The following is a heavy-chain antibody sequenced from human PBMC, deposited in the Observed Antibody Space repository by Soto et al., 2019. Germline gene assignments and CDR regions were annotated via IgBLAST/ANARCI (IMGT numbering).Heavy chain of an antibody. Sequence: QVRLVQSGAEVKKPGSSVKVSCKASGGTFSNYAITWLRLAPGQGLEWLGGIIPVFGTVNYAQKFQGRVTITADESTSTAYMELNRLISEDTAVYDCARDNPYNTSFGNWFDPWGQGTLVIVS. V-gene: IGHV1-69*01. D-gene: IGHD6-13*01. CDR3: ARDNPYNTSFGNWFDP. J-gene: IGHJ5*02. CDR1: GGTFSNYA. CDR2: IIPVFGTV.